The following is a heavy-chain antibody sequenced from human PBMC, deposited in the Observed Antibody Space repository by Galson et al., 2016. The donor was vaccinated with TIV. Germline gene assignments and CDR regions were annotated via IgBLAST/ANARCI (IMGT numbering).Heavy chain of an antibody. Sequence: SVKVSCKASGYTLSSYSISWVRQAPGQGLEWLGWISGYNGNKNYAQKFQGRVTTTTDTSTSTAYMELRSLRSDDTAVYYCARVPTKTFDFWSGYDNSFCMDVWGKGTTVIVSS. CDR2: ISGYNGNK. D-gene: IGHD3-3*01. CDR3: ARVPTKTFDFWSGYDNSFCMDV. V-gene: IGHV1-18*01. CDR1: GYTLSSYS. J-gene: IGHJ6*03.